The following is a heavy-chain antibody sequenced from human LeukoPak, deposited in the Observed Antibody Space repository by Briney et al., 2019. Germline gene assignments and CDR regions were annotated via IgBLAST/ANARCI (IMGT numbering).Heavy chain of an antibody. Sequence: SVKVSCKASGYTFTSYGISWVRQAPGQGLEWMGWISAYNGNTNYAQKLQGRVTMTTDTSTSTAYMELSSLRSEDTAVYYCARSGYDSSGYYHSYYYYYMDVWGKGTTVTVSS. D-gene: IGHD3-22*01. CDR2: ISAYNGNT. CDR1: GYTFTSYG. CDR3: ARSGYDSSGYYHSYYYYYMDV. V-gene: IGHV1-18*01. J-gene: IGHJ6*03.